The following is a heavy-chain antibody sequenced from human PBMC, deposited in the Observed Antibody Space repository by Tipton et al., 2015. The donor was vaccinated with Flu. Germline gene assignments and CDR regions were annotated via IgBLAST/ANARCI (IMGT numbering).Heavy chain of an antibody. V-gene: IGHV1-69*01. CDR3: ARAVGSSSSY. D-gene: IGHD6-6*01. CDR2: IVCIFGIP. CDR1: GDTFRNYA. Sequence: QSGAEVEKPGSSVKVSCKASGDTFRNYAISWVRQAPGQGLEWMGGIVCIFGIPNYAQKFQGRVTMTADESTTTVYMELSSLRSDDTAVYYCARAVGSSSSYWGQGTLVTVSS. J-gene: IGHJ4*02.